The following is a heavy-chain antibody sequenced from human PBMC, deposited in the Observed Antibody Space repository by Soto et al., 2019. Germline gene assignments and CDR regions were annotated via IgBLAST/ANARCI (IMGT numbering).Heavy chain of an antibody. CDR2: INHSGNT. CDR1: GASLSDNY. Sequence: SETLSLTCAVYGASLSDNYCNWLRQPPGKGLEWIGEINHSGNTNYNPPLRSRVTISIDTSKNQLSLNLRSVSAADTAVYYCARGRGEFDAWRQGTPVTVSS. CDR3: ARGRGEFDA. V-gene: IGHV4-34*01. D-gene: IGHD2-21*01. J-gene: IGHJ5*02.